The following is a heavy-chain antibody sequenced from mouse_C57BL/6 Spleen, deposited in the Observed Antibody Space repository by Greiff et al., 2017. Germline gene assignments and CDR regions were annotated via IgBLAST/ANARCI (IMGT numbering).Heavy chain of an antibody. J-gene: IGHJ4*01. CDR2: IHPNSGST. D-gene: IGHD2-5*01. CDR3: ARHYSNYDAMDY. CDR1: GYTFTSYW. Sequence: QVQLQQPGAELVKPGASVKLSCKASGYTFTSYWMHWVKQRPGQGLEWIGMIHPNSGSTNYNEKFKSKATLTVDKSSSTAYMQLSSLTSEYSAVYYCARHYSNYDAMDYWGQGTSVTVSS. V-gene: IGHV1-64*01.